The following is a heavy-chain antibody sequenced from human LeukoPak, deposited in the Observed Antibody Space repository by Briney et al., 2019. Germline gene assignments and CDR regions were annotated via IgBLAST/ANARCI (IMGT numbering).Heavy chain of an antibody. CDR3: ARDERITIFGVVILPADYYYYGMDV. Sequence: GGSLRLSCAASGFTFSDYYMSWIRQAPGKGLEWVSYISSSGSTIYYADSVKGRFTISRDNAKNSLYLQMNSLRAEDTAVYYCARDERITIFGVVILPADYYYYGMDVWGQGTTVTVSS. CDR2: ISSSGSTI. J-gene: IGHJ6*02. V-gene: IGHV3-11*04. D-gene: IGHD3-3*01. CDR1: GFTFSDYY.